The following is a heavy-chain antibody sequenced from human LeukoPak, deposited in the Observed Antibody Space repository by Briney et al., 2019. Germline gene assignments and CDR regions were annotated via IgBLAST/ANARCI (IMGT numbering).Heavy chain of an antibody. CDR3: ARDKRYYDSSGYLGVSGYFDY. CDR2: IYTSGST. CDR1: GGSISSGSYY. Sequence: SETLSLTCTVSGGSISSGSYYWSWIRQPAGKGLEWIGRIYTSGSTNYNPSLKSRVTISVDTSKNQFSLKLRSVTGADTAVYYCARDKRYYDSSGYLGVSGYFDYWGQGTLVTLSS. V-gene: IGHV4-61*02. D-gene: IGHD3-22*01. J-gene: IGHJ4*02.